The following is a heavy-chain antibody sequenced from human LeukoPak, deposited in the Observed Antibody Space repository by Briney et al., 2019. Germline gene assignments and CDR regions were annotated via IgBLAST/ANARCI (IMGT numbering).Heavy chain of an antibody. V-gene: IGHV4-59*08. CDR3: ARHEYPRGGYNWFDP. Sequence: SETLSLTCTVSGGSISSYYWSWIRQPPGKGLEWIGYIYYSGSTNYNPSLKSRVTISVDTSKNQFSLKLSSVTAADTAVYYCARHEYPRGGYNWFDPWGQGTLVSVSS. J-gene: IGHJ5*02. CDR2: IYYSGST. CDR1: GGSISSYY. D-gene: IGHD5-12*01.